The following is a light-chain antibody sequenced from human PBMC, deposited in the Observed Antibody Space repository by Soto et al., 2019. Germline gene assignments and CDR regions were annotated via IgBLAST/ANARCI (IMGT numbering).Light chain of an antibody. J-gene: IGLJ3*02. V-gene: IGLV1-44*01. CDR2: SNN. CDR1: TSNIGSNP. CDR3: AAWDDSLDGPV. Sequence: QSVLTQPPSASGTPGQRVAISCSGSTSNIGSNPVNWYQQLSGTAPTLRIYSNNQRPSGVPDRFSGSKSGTSASLAISGLQSEDEADYYCAAWDDSLDGPVFGGGTKLTVL.